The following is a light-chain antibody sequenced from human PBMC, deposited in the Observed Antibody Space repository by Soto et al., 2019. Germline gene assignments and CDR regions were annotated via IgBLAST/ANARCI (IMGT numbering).Light chain of an antibody. CDR1: SSDVGGYNY. CDR2: EVS. Sequence: QSVLTQPASVSGSPGQSITISCTGTSSDVGGYNYVSWYQQPPGKAPKLMIYEVSNRPSGVSNRFSGSKSGNTASLTISGLQAEDEADYYCTSYTSSITWVFGGGTKLTVL. CDR3: TSYTSSITWV. V-gene: IGLV2-14*01. J-gene: IGLJ3*02.